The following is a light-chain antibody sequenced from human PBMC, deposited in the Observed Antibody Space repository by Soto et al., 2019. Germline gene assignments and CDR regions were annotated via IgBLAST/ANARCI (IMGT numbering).Light chain of an antibody. CDR1: QSVSSR. J-gene: IGKJ1*01. CDR3: HQYGGSPPT. CDR2: GVS. Sequence: IVLNQSPGTLSLSPGERATLSCRASQSVSSRLAWYQQRPGQAPRLLISGVSGRATGIPDRFSGSGSGTDFTLTISRLEPEDFAVYHCHQYGGSPPTFGQGTKVDI. V-gene: IGKV3-20*01.